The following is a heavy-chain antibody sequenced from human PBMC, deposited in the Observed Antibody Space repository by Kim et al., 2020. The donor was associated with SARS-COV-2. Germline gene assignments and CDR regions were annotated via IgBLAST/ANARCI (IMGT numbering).Heavy chain of an antibody. CDR2: ISEKSGRT. D-gene: IGHD5-12*01. Sequence: GGSLRLSCAASGFTFSSYAMTWVRQAPGKGLEWVSFISEKSGRTYYADSVKGRFTISRDNSKNTLYLQMDSLRVEDTAVYYCARRGVQGGYNFWGQGTLVTVSS. J-gene: IGHJ4*02. V-gene: IGHV3-23*01. CDR3: ARRGVQGGYNF. CDR1: GFTFSSYA.